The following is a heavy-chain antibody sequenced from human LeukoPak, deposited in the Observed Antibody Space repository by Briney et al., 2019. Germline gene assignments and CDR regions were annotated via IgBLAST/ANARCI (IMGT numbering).Heavy chain of an antibody. J-gene: IGHJ3*02. CDR1: GGSMSIYY. CDR3: ARDLNDYYDSSGYYYPDAFDI. CDR2: IYTSGST. D-gene: IGHD3-22*01. Sequence: SETLSLTCSVAGGSMSIYYWSWIRQPAGKGLEWIGRIYTSGSTNYNPSLKSRVTMSVDTSKNQFSLKLSSVTAADTAVYYCARDLNDYYDSSGYYYPDAFDIWGQGTMVTVSS. V-gene: IGHV4-4*07.